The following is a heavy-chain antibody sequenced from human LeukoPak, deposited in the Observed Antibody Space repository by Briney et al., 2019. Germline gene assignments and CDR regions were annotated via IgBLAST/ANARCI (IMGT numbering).Heavy chain of an antibody. V-gene: IGHV5-51*01. CDR2: IYPGDSAT. CDR3: ARLERRSYYYGMDV. CDR1: GYTFTGYW. J-gene: IGHJ6*02. D-gene: IGHD1-1*01. Sequence: GESLRISCKTSGYTFTGYWIGWVRQMPGKGLEWMGIIYPGDSATRYSPSFQGQVTISADKSINTAYLQWTNLKASDTAMYYCARLERRSYYYGMDVWGQGTTVTVSS.